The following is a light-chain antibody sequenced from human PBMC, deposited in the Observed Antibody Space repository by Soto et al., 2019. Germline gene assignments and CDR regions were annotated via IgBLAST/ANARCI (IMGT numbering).Light chain of an antibody. CDR3: QQSYSTPLA. J-gene: IGKJ4*01. V-gene: IGKV1-39*01. CDR1: QSISSY. Sequence: DRVTITCRASQSISSYLNWYQQKPGKAPKLLIYAASSLQSRVPSRFSGSGSGTDFTLTISSLQPEDFATYYCQQSYSTPLAFGGGTKVEIK. CDR2: AAS.